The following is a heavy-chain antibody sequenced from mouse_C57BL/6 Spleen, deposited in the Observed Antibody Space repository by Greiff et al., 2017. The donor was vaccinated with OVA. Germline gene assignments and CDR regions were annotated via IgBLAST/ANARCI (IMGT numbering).Heavy chain of an antibody. D-gene: IGHD1-1*01. J-gene: IGHJ1*03. Sequence: EVHLVESGPGMVKPSQSLSLTCTVTGYSITSGYDWHWIRHFPGNKLEWMGYISYSGSTNYNPSLKSRISITHDTSKNHFFLKLNSVTTEDTATYYCAGGFYYGSSSWYFDVWGTGTTVTVSS. CDR2: ISYSGST. CDR1: GYSITSGYD. CDR3: AGGFYYGSSSWYFDV. V-gene: IGHV3-1*01.